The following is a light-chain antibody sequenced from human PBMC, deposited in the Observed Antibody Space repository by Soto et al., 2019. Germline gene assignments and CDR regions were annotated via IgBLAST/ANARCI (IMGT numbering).Light chain of an antibody. J-gene: IGLJ2*01. Sequence: QSALTQPASVSGSPGQSITISCTGTNSDVGHYNYVSWYQQHPGKAPKLLISDVDYRPSGVSNRFSGSKSGNTASLTISGLQAEDEADYYCSSYTGGTTLVVFGGGTQLTVL. CDR1: NSDVGHYNY. CDR3: SSYTGGTTLVV. V-gene: IGLV2-14*01. CDR2: DVD.